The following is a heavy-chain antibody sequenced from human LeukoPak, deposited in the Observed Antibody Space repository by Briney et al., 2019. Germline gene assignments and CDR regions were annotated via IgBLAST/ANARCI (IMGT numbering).Heavy chain of an antibody. Sequence: EASVKVSCKASGYTFTSYAMHWVRQAPGQRLEWMGWINAGNGNTKYSQKFQGRVTITRDTSASTVHMELSGLRSEDTAVYYCARDQEGFDYWGQGTLVTVSS. CDR1: GYTFTSYA. V-gene: IGHV1-3*01. CDR3: ARDQEGFDY. J-gene: IGHJ4*02. CDR2: INAGNGNT.